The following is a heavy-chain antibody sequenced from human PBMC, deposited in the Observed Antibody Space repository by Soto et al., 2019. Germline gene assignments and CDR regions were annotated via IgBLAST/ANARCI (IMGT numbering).Heavy chain of an antibody. CDR2: INAGNGNT. CDR3: ARGNRMTMVRGVPPYYFDY. D-gene: IGHD3-10*01. J-gene: IGHJ4*02. Sequence: QVQLGQSGAEVKKPGASVKVSCKASGYTFTSYAMHWVRQAPGQRREWMGWINAGNGNTKYSQKFQGRVTITRDTSASTAYMELSSLRSEDTAVNYCARGNRMTMVRGVPPYYFDYWGQGTLVTVSS. V-gene: IGHV1-3*01. CDR1: GYTFTSYA.